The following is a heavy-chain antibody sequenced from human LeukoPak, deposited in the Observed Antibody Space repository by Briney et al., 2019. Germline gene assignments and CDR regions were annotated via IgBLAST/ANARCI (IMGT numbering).Heavy chain of an antibody. Sequence: PGGSLRLSCAASGFTFSSCGMHWVRQAPGKGLEWVAVIWYDGSNKYYADSVKGRFTISRDNSKNTLYLQMNSLRAEDTAVYYCARDPGAATAISYYFDYWGQGTLVTVSS. J-gene: IGHJ4*02. CDR2: IWYDGSNK. CDR3: ARDPGAATAISYYFDY. V-gene: IGHV3-33*01. CDR1: GFTFSSCG. D-gene: IGHD2-2*02.